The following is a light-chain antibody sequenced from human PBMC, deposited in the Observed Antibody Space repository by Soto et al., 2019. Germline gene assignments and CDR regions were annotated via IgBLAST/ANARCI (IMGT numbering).Light chain of an antibody. CDR2: RAS. Sequence: EIVLTQSPGPLSLSPGERATVAFRASQSVSTSYLAWYQQKPGQALRLLIYRASSRATGIPDRFSGSGSGTDFTLTISGLEPEDFAVYYCQQYGSLITFGQGTKVDIK. CDR3: QQYGSLIT. J-gene: IGKJ1*01. CDR1: QSVSTSY. V-gene: IGKV3-20*01.